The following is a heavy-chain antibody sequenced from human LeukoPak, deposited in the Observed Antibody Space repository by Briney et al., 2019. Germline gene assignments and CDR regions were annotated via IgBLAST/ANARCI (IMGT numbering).Heavy chain of an antibody. D-gene: IGHD4-17*01. V-gene: IGHV1-2*02. CDR3: AREITTVTKYYYYYGMDV. CDR1: GYTFTGYY. Sequence: ASVKVSCKASGYTFTGYYMHWVRQAPGQGLEWMGWINPNSGGTNYAQKSQGRVTMTRDTSISTAYMELSRLRSDDTAVYYCAREITTVTKYYYYYGMDVWGQGTTVTVSS. J-gene: IGHJ6*02. CDR2: INPNSGGT.